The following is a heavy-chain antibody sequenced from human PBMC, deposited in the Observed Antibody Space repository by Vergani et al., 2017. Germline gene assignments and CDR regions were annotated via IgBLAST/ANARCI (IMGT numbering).Heavy chain of an antibody. CDR2: IYYSGST. Sequence: QVQLQESGPGLVKPSETLSLTCTVSGYSLSSGYYWGWIRQPPGKGLEWIGSIYYSGSTYYNPSLKSRVTISVDTSKNQFSLKLSSVTAADTAVYYCAGSGSYSYYFDYWGQGTLVTVSS. CDR3: AGSGSYSYYFDY. J-gene: IGHJ4*02. V-gene: IGHV4-38-2*02. D-gene: IGHD1-26*01. CDR1: GYSLSSGYY.